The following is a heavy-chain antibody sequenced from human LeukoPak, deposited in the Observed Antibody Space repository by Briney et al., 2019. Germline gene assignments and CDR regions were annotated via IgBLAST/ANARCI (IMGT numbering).Heavy chain of an antibody. D-gene: IGHD6-19*01. Sequence: GGSLTLPHVASRFPFSIYAMNWVRQAPAKGLDLFSIINPGGTSTYYADSVKGRFTISRDNSKNTLFLQMNSLRAEDTTVYYCAKTSGFRKGAFDIWGQGTMVTVSS. CDR3: AKTSGFRKGAFDI. J-gene: IGHJ3*02. CDR2: INPGGTST. V-gene: IGHV3-23*01. CDR1: RFPFSIYA.